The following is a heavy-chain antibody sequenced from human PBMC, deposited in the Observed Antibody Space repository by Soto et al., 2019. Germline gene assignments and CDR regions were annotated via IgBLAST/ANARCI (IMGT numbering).Heavy chain of an antibody. Sequence: GGSLRLSCAASGFTFSSYSMNWVRQAPGKGLEWVSYISSSSSTIYYADSVKGRFTISRDNAKNSLYLQMNSLRDEDTAVYYCARDSLHYYDSSGYHTADAFDIWGQGTMVTVSS. J-gene: IGHJ3*02. D-gene: IGHD3-22*01. CDR3: ARDSLHYYDSSGYHTADAFDI. CDR2: ISSSSSTI. CDR1: GFTFSSYS. V-gene: IGHV3-48*02.